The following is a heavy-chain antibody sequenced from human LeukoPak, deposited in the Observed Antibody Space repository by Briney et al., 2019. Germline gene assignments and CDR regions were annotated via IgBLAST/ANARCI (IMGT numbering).Heavy chain of an antibody. Sequence: GGSLRLSCAASGFTFRSYEMNWVRQAPGKGLEWVSYITSSGSTIYYADSVKGRFTISRDNAKDSLYLHMNSLRAEDTAVYYCARDNDCSGGTCFDYWGQGTMVTVSS. D-gene: IGHD2-15*01. CDR1: GFTFRSYE. CDR3: ARDNDCSGGTCFDY. V-gene: IGHV3-48*03. J-gene: IGHJ4*02. CDR2: ITSSGSTI.